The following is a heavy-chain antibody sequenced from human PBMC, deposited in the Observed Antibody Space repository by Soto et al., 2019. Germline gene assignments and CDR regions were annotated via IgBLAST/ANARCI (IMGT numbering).Heavy chain of an antibody. J-gene: IGHJ4*02. V-gene: IGHV3-11*01. CDR3: ASGKWSLDY. Sequence: GGSLRLSCVASGITLSDNYMTWIRQAPGKGLEWLSYISNSDYTTYYADSVKGRFTISRDNAKNSLYLQLNGLRVEDTAVYYCASGKWSLDYWGQGILVTVSS. CDR2: ISNSDYTT. CDR1: GITLSDNY. D-gene: IGHD2-8*01.